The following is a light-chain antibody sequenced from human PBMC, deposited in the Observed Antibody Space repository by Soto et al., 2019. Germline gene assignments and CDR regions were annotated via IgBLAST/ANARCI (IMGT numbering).Light chain of an antibody. J-gene: IGLJ1*01. Sequence: QSALTQPASVSGSPGQSITITCTGTSSDIGGYDHVSWYQHHPGKAPKVIIYGVTNRPSGVSHRFSGSKSANTASLTISGLQAEDEADYYCTSYTSSSTHVFGTGTKVTVL. CDR3: TSYTSSSTHV. CDR2: GVT. V-gene: IGLV2-14*01. CDR1: SSDIGGYDH.